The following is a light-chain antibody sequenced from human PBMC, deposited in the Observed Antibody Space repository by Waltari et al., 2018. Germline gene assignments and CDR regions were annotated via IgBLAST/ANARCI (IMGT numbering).Light chain of an antibody. CDR2: SND. J-gene: IGLJ2*01. CDR3: ATWDFSLGAPL. Sequence: QSVLTQPPSVSATPGQRVIISCSGGSSNIGSHVVNWYQQLPGAAPNLLIYSNDERPSGCPDRFSGSKSGTSASLAISGLQSDDEGDYYCATWDFSLGAPLFGGGTKVTVL. CDR1: SSNIGSHV. V-gene: IGLV1-44*01.